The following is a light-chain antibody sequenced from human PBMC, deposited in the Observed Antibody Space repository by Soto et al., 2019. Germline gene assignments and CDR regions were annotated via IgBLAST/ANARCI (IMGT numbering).Light chain of an antibody. J-gene: IGLJ1*01. V-gene: IGLV2-14*03. CDR2: NVY. Sequence: QSALTQPASVSGSPGQSITISCTGTSSDVGAYNFVSWHQQHPGKAPKLIIYNVYDRPSGISYRFSGSKSGNTASLTISGLQGEDEADYYCSSYTISRTYVFRTGTKLTVL. CDR1: SSDVGAYNF. CDR3: SSYTISRTYV.